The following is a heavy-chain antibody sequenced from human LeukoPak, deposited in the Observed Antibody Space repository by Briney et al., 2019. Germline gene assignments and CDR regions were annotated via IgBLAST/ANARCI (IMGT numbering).Heavy chain of an antibody. CDR3: AREGYSSSWSYFDY. CDR2: ISAYNGNT. CDR1: GYTFTSYV. D-gene: IGHD6-13*01. Sequence: ASVKVSCKASGYTFTSYVINWVRQAPGQGLEWMGWISAYNGNTNYAQKLQGRVTMTTDTSTSTAYMELRSLRSDDTAVYYCAREGYSSSWSYFDYWGQGALVTVSS. J-gene: IGHJ4*02. V-gene: IGHV1-18*01.